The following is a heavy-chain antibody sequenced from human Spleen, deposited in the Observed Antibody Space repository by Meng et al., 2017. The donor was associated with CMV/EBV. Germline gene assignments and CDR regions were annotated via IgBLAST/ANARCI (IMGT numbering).Heavy chain of an antibody. D-gene: IGHD4/OR15-4a*01. J-gene: IGHJ3*02. CDR1: GFTFSSYA. CDR3: AKDDYRTPPPDAFDI. V-gene: IGHV3-23*03. Sequence: GESLKISCAASGFTFSSYAMSWVRQAPGKGLEWVSVIYSGGSSTYYADSVKGRFTISRDNSKNTLYLQMNSLRAEDTAVYYCAKDDYRTPPPDAFDIWGQGTMVTVSS. CDR2: IYSGGSST.